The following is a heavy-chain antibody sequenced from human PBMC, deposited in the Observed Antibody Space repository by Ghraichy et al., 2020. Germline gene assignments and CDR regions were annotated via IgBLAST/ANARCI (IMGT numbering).Heavy chain of an antibody. D-gene: IGHD6-19*01. V-gene: IGHV3-23*01. Sequence: GGSLRLSCTASGFAFSTDAMNWVRQAPGEGLEWVSVITGGGGTDYADSVRGRFTISRDNSKNTLYLQMNNLRAEDRAIYYCAKCKTDSRRSGWSHWFDPWGQGTLVTVSS. CDR1: GFAFSTDA. CDR2: ITGGGGT. CDR3: AKCKTDSRRSGWSHWFDP. J-gene: IGHJ5*02.